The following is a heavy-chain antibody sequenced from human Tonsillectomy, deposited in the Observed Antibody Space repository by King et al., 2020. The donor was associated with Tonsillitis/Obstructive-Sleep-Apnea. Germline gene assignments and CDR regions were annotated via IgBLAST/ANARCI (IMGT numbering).Heavy chain of an antibody. Sequence: VQLQESGPGLVKPSQTLFLTCTVSGGSISRGGYYWSWIRQHPGKGLEWIGYICYSGSTYYNPSLKSRVTISVDTSKNQFSLKLSSVTAADTAVYYCARNTYYYDSSGYFIPRYFDYWGQGTLVTVSS. D-gene: IGHD3-22*01. CDR1: GGSISRGGYY. CDR3: ARNTYYYDSSGYFIPRYFDY. CDR2: ICYSGST. J-gene: IGHJ4*02. V-gene: IGHV4-31*03.